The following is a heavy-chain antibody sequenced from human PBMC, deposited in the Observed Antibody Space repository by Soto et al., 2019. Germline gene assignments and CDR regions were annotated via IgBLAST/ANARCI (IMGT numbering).Heavy chain of an antibody. Sequence: PGGSLRLSCAASGFTFSSYSMNWVRQAPGKGLEWVSYISSSGSTIYYADSVKGRFTISRDNAKNSLYLQMNSLRAEDTAVYYCARAIERYFDPGPDYWGQGTLVTVSS. V-gene: IGHV3-48*04. CDR2: ISSSGSTI. CDR1: GFTFSSYS. D-gene: IGHD3-9*01. CDR3: ARAIERYFDPGPDY. J-gene: IGHJ4*02.